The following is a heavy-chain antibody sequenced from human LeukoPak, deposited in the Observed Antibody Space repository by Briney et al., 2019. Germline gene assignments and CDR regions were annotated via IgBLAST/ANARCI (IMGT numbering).Heavy chain of an antibody. CDR2: IKQDGSEK. Sequence: PGGSLRLSCAASGFTFSSYWMSWVRQAPGKGLEWVANIKQDGSEKYYVDSVKGRFTISRDNAKNSLYLQMNSLRAEDTAVYYCARGDPYGDYALDYWGRGTLVTVSS. CDR3: ARGDPYGDYALDY. V-gene: IGHV3-7*01. J-gene: IGHJ4*02. CDR1: GFTFSSYW. D-gene: IGHD4-17*01.